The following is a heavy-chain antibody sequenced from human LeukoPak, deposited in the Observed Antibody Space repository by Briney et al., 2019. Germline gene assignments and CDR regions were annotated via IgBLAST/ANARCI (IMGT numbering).Heavy chain of an antibody. D-gene: IGHD3-10*01. CDR1: GGSISRSRYY. CDR3: ARVHYGSGSYSYYYYYMDV. J-gene: IGHJ6*03. V-gene: IGHV4-39*01. Sequence: PSETLSLTCTVSGGSISRSRYYWGWIRQPPGKGLEWIGSIYYGGSTYYSPSLKSRVTLSVDTSKNQFSLKLTSVTAADTAVYYCARVHYGSGSYSYYYYYMDVWGKGTTVTISS. CDR2: IYYGGST.